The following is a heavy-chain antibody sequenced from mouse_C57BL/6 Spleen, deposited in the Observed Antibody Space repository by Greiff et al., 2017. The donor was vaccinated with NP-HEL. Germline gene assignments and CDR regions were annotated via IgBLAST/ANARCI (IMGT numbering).Heavy chain of an antibody. Sequence: VQVVESGPGLVVPSQSLSITCTVSGFSLTSYGVHWVRQPPGKGLEWLVVIWSDGSTTYNSALKSRLSISKDNSKSQVFLKMNSLQTDDTAMYYCARHDGYYRWYFDVWGTGTTVTVSS. J-gene: IGHJ1*03. V-gene: IGHV2-6-1*01. CDR1: GFSLTSYG. CDR3: ARHDGYYRWYFDV. D-gene: IGHD2-3*01. CDR2: IWSDGST.